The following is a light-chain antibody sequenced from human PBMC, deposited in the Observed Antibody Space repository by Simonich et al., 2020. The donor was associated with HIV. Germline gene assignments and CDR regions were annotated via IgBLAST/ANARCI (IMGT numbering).Light chain of an antibody. CDR2: DGT. CDR3: SSYANSSPRV. Sequence: QSALTQPASVSGSPGQSITISCTGTSSDVGAYDHVSWYQQPPGKAPKLRIYDGTKRPSGVSNRFSGSKSGNTASLTISGLQAEDEADYYRSSYANSSPRVFGGGTKLTVL. CDR1: SSDVGAYDH. V-gene: IGLV2-14*03. J-gene: IGLJ3*02.